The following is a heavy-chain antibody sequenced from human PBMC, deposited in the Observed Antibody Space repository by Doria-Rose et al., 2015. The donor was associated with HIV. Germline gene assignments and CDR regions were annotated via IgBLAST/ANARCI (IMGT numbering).Heavy chain of an antibody. Sequence: SGPVLVKPTETLTLTCTVSGVSLSSPGMGVSWIRQPPGKALEWLANIFTDDDRSYNTSLKSRLTISRGTPNSQVVLTMTDMDPVDTATYYCARIESSRWYHKYYFDFWGQGTLVIVSA. CDR1: GVSLSSPGMG. D-gene: IGHD6-13*01. V-gene: IGHV2-26*01. J-gene: IGHJ4*02. CDR3: ARIESSRWYHKYYFDF. CDR2: IFTDDDR.